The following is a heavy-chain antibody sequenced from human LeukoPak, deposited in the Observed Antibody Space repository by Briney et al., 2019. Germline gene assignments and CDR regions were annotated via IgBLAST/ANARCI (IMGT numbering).Heavy chain of an antibody. CDR3: ARDLVDGHYHFDY. Sequence: ASVKVSCKAAGYSISDSHMHWVRQAPGQGLEWMGWIMSNSGGTHYAQKFQGRVTMTRDTSISTAYFELTSLRSDDTAIYYCARDLVDGHYHFDYWGQGTLVTVSS. D-gene: IGHD2-2*01. CDR2: IMSNSGGT. V-gene: IGHV1-2*02. J-gene: IGHJ4*02. CDR1: GYSISDSH.